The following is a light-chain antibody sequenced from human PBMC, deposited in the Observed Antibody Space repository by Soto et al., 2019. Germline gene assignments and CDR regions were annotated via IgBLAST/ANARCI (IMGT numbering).Light chain of an antibody. CDR3: SSYTSRNTRVV. CDR1: SSDIVIYNY. V-gene: IGLV2-14*01. J-gene: IGLJ2*01. Sequence: QSVLTQPASVSGSPGQSIAISCTGTSSDIVIYNYVSWYRQHPGKAPKLIISEVNNRPSGISDRFSGSKSGNTASLTISGLQAEDEGDYYCSSYTSRNTRVVFGGGNKVTVL. CDR2: EVN.